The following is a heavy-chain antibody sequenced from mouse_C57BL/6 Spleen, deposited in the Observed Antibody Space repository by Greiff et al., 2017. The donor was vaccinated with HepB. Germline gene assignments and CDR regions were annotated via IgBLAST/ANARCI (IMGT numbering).Heavy chain of an antibody. D-gene: IGHD1-1*01. CDR2: IRLKSDNYAT. J-gene: IGHJ1*03. CDR1: GFTFSNYW. V-gene: IGHV6-3*01. Sequence: EVKVEESGGGLVQPGGSMKLSCVASGFTFSNYWMNWVRQSPEKGLEWVAQIRLKSDNYATHYAESVKGRFTISRDDSKSSVYLQMNNLRAEDTGIYYCTSLITTVVPYWYFDVWGTGTTVTVSS. CDR3: TSLITTVVPYWYFDV.